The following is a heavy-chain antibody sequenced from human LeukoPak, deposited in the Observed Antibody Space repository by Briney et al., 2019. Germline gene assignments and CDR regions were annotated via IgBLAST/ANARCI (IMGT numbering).Heavy chain of an antibody. Sequence: PSETLSLTCTVSGGSISSGGYYWSWIRQHPVKGLEWIGYISYSGNTYYNPSLKSRVTISVDTSKNQFSLKLSSVTAADTAVYYCARIQLGYCSSTSCYNLPGVRFDPWGQGTLVTVSS. CDR2: ISYSGNT. CDR1: GGSISSGGYY. CDR3: ARIQLGYCSSTSCYNLPGVRFDP. J-gene: IGHJ5*02. D-gene: IGHD2-2*02. V-gene: IGHV4-31*03.